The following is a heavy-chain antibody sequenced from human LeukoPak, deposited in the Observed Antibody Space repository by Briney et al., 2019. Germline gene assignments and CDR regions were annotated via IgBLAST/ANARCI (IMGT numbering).Heavy chain of an antibody. V-gene: IGHV3-21*01. J-gene: IGHJ4*02. CDR2: ISSSSIYI. D-gene: IGHD3-10*01. CDR1: GFTFSSYT. CDR3: ARVQIYGSRSYYRALDY. Sequence: GGSLRLSCAASGFTFSSYTMNWVRQAPGKGLEWVSSISSSSIYIYYADSLKGRFTISRDNAKNSLYLQMNSLRAEDTAVYYCARVQIYGSRSYYRALDYWGQGTLLTVSS.